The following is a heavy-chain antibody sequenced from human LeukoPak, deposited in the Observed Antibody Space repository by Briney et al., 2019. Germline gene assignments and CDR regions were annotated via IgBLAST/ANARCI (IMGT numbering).Heavy chain of an antibody. CDR2: IHSSGIA. Sequence: SGTLSLSCTVSGGSVSSYYWSWIRQPPGKGLEWIGYIHSSGIADYNPPLKSRVAMSVDMSKNHFSLRLSFVTAADTAVYFCARGRSMVTPFDSWGQGALVTVSS. CDR1: GGSVSSYY. V-gene: IGHV4-4*09. CDR3: ARGRSMVTPFDS. J-gene: IGHJ4*02. D-gene: IGHD4-23*01.